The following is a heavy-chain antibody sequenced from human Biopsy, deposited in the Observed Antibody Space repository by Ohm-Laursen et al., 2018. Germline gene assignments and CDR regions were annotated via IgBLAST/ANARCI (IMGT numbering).Heavy chain of an antibody. V-gene: IGHV4-31*03. CDR3: VREPKTGTAEAWYFDL. CDR1: GASVKTSGYF. Sequence: TLSLTCSVSGASVKTSGYFWAWIRQRPGKGLGWIGYISYNERTHYNPSLTSRLAISFDTSSNRISLQLRSVSVADTAVYYCVREPKTGTAEAWYFDLWGRGSPVTVPS. D-gene: IGHD3-9*01. CDR2: ISYNERT. J-gene: IGHJ2*01.